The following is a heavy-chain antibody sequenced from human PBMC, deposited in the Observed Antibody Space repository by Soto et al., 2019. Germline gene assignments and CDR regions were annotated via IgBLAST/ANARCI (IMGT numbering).Heavy chain of an antibody. J-gene: IGHJ3*02. V-gene: IGHV4-59*08. CDR1: GGSISSYY. CDR2: IYYSGST. CDR3: ARHYDILTGYYKTDAFDI. Sequence: PSETLSLTCTVSGGSISSYYWSWIRQPPGKGLEWIGYIYYSGSTNYNPSLKSRVTISVDTSKNQFSLKLSSVTAADTAVYYCARHYDILTGYYKTDAFDIWGQGTMVTVSS. D-gene: IGHD3-9*01.